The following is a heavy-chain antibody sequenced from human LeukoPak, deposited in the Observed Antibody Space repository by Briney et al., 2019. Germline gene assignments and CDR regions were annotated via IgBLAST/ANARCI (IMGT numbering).Heavy chain of an antibody. Sequence: SETLSLTCTVSGGSISSSSYYWGWIRQPPGKGLEWIGSIYYSGSTYYNPSLKSRVTISVDTSKNQFSLKLSSVTAADTAVYYCARDHAVAATRFDYWGQGTLVTVSS. CDR3: ARDHAVAATRFDY. D-gene: IGHD2-15*01. V-gene: IGHV4-39*07. CDR1: GGSISSSSYY. CDR2: IYYSGST. J-gene: IGHJ4*02.